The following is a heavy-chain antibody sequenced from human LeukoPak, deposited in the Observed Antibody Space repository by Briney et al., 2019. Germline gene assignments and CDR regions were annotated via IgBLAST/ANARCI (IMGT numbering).Heavy chain of an antibody. CDR1: GGSISSYY. V-gene: IGHV4-59*12. CDR2: IYYSGST. J-gene: IGHJ5*02. CDR3: ARDRTDIVVVVAATWWFDP. Sequence: PSETLSLTCTVSGGSISSYYWSWIRQPPGKGLEWIGYIYYSGSTNYNPSLKSRVTISVDTSKNQFSLKLSSVTAADTAVYYCARDRTDIVVVVAATWWFDPWGQGTLVTVSS. D-gene: IGHD2-15*01.